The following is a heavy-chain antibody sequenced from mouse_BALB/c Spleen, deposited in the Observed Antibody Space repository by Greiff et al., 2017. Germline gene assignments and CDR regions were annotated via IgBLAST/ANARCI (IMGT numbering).Heavy chain of an antibody. CDR3: AREGGYYWYFDV. J-gene: IGHJ1*01. CDR1: GFSLTSYG. V-gene: IGHV2-9*02. Sequence: VKLVESGPGLVAPSQSLSITCTVSGFSLTSYGVHWVRQPPGKGLEWLGVIWAGGSTNYNSALMSRLSISKDNSKSQVFLKMNSLQTDDTAMYYCAREGGYYWYFDVWGAGTTVTVSS. CDR2: IWAGGST. D-gene: IGHD1-1*02.